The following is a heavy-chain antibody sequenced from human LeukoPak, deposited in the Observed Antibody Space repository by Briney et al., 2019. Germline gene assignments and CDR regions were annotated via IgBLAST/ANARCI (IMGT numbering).Heavy chain of an antibody. CDR1: GGSISVGGSY. V-gene: IGHV4-31*03. D-gene: IGHD5-24*01. Sequence: TLSLACTVSGGSISVGGSYSSWIRQHTRKCLEWIGYIYYSGSTYYNPSLKSRVTISVDTSKNQFSLKLSSVTAADTAVYYCARDSRDGYNFDYWGQGTLVTVSS. J-gene: IGHJ4*02. CDR2: IYYSGST. CDR3: ARDSRDGYNFDY.